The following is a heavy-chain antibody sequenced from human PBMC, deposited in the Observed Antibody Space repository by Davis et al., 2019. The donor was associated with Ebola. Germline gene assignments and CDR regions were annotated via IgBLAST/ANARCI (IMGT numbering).Heavy chain of an antibody. Sequence: SVEVSCKASGNTISTYTIDWVRQAPGQGLEWMGGIIPIFGTTNYAQKFRGRVTITADKSTRIAYMELSILRSEDTAVYYCARGPSVATAHYFDFWGQGTLVTVSS. CDR2: IIPIFGTT. J-gene: IGHJ4*02. V-gene: IGHV1-69*06. CDR1: GNTISTYT. CDR3: ARGPSVATAHYFDF. D-gene: IGHD2-21*02.